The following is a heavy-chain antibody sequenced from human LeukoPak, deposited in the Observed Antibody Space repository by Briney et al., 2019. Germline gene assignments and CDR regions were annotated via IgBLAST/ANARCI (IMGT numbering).Heavy chain of an antibody. Sequence: ASVKVSCKASGYTFTGYYMHWVRQAPGQGLEWMGWINPNSGGTNYAQKFQGRVTMTRDTSISTAYMELSRLRSDDTAVYYCAGRYSSGWLVFDYWGQGTLVAVSS. D-gene: IGHD6-19*01. CDR1: GYTFTGYY. CDR2: INPNSGGT. J-gene: IGHJ4*02. V-gene: IGHV1-2*02. CDR3: AGRYSSGWLVFDY.